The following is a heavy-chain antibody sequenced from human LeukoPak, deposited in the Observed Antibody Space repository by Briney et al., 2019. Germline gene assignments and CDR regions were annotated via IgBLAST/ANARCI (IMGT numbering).Heavy chain of an antibody. V-gene: IGHV3-66*02. CDR1: GFTVSSNY. CDR2: IYSGGST. Sequence: PGGSLRLSCAASGFTVSSNYMSWVRQAPGKGLEWVSVIYSGGSTYYAGSVKGRFTISRDNSKNTLYLQMNSLRAEDTAVYYCARDLRYSSSWYLAYYMDVWGKGTTVTVSS. CDR3: ARDLRYSSSWYLAYYMDV. J-gene: IGHJ6*03. D-gene: IGHD6-13*01.